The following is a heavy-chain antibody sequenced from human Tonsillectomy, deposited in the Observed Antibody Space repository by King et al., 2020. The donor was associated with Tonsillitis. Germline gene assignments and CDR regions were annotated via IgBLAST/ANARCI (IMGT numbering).Heavy chain of an antibody. Sequence: QLQESGPGLVKPSETLSLTCTVSGGAISSYYCGWIRHPPGEGLEWIGYIYYRGSTNYNPSLKSRVTISVDTSKNQFSLSLSSMTAADTAVYYCARDLYSGSFDYWGQGTLVTVSS. J-gene: IGHJ4*02. CDR3: ARDLYSGSFDY. CDR2: IYYRGST. V-gene: IGHV4-59*01. D-gene: IGHD1-26*01. CDR1: GGAISSYY.